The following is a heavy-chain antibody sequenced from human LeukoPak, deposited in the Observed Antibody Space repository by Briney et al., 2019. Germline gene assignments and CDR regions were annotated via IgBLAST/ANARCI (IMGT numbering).Heavy chain of an antibody. CDR3: VRDPGYCSGGSCSGDY. J-gene: IGHJ4*02. Sequence: GGSLRLSCAASGFTFSSYGMHWVRQAPGKGLEWVAVIWYDGSNKYYADSVKGRFTISRDNSKNTLYLQMNSLRAEDTAVYYCVRDPGYCSGGSCSGDYWGQGTLVTVSS. CDR2: IWYDGSNK. D-gene: IGHD2-15*01. CDR1: GFTFSSYG. V-gene: IGHV3-33*08.